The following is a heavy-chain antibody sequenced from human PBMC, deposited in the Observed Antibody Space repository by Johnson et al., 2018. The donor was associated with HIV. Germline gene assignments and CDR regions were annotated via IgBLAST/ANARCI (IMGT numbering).Heavy chain of an antibody. D-gene: IGHD3-16*01. Sequence: VRLVESGGGVVQPGRSLRLSCAASGFTFSSYAMHWVRQAPGKGLEWVSIISSRATTIYYADSVKGRFTISRDNAKNSLYLQVNSLSAGDTALYYCARGSYDGDALDISGQ. CDR3: ARGSYDGDALDI. CDR1: GFTFSSYA. V-gene: IGHV3-48*04. CDR2: ISSRATTI. J-gene: IGHJ3*02.